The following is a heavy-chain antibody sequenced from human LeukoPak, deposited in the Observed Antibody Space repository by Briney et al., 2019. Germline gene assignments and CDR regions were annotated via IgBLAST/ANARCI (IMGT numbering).Heavy chain of an antibody. CDR2: ISSSGSTI. Sequence: GGSLRLSCAASGFTFSDYYMSWIRQAPGKGLEWVSYISSSGSTIYYADSVKGRFTISRDNAKNSLYLQMNSLRAGDTAVYYCARDAYGYDPRGYFDYWGQGTLVTVSS. CDR3: ARDAYGYDPRGYFDY. CDR1: GFTFSDYY. J-gene: IGHJ4*02. V-gene: IGHV3-11*01. D-gene: IGHD5-18*01.